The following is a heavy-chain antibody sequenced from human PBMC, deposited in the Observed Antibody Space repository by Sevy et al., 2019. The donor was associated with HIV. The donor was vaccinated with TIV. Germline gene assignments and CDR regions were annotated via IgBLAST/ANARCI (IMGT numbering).Heavy chain of an antibody. J-gene: IGHJ4*02. Sequence: ASVKVSCKASGGTFSNYASSWVRQAPGQWLEWVGGIIPILGTANYAPKFQGRVTITADESTSTAYMELSSLRSEDTAVYFCARGPFIVGGTGKLDFWGQGTLVTVSS. CDR2: IIPILGTA. V-gene: IGHV1-69*13. CDR1: GGTFSNYA. D-gene: IGHD1-26*01. CDR3: ARGPFIVGGTGKLDF.